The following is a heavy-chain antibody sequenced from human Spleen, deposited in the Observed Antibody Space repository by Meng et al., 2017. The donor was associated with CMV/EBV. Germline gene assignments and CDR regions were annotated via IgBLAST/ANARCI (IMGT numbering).Heavy chain of an antibody. CDR3: ARGSAALGNVN. CDR1: GATFSRQS. Sequence: QVQLVQSGVEVPKPGPSGTVSCKSFGATFSRQSITWVRQAPGQGLEWMGRITPILGVSYYAQNFQGRVTITADKSTNTAYMESSSLRSDDTALYYCARGSAALGNVNWGQGTLVTVSS. D-gene: IGHD1-26*01. V-gene: IGHV1-69*02. CDR2: ITPILGVS. J-gene: IGHJ4*02.